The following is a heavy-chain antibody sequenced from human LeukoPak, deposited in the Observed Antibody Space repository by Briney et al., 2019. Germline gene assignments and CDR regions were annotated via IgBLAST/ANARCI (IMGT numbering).Heavy chain of an antibody. J-gene: IGHJ4*02. V-gene: IGHV4-59*01. CDR1: GGSISSYY. D-gene: IGHD3-16*01. Sequence: NPSETLSLTCTVSGGSISSYYWSWIRRPPGKGLEWIGYIYYSGSTNYNPSLKSRVTISVDTSKNQFSLKLSSVTAADTAVYYCARAYTGWYYFDYWGQGTLVTVSS. CDR2: IYYSGST. CDR3: ARAYTGWYYFDY.